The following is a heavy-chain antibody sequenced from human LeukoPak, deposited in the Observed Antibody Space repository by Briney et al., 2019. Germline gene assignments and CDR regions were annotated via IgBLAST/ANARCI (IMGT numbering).Heavy chain of an antibody. CDR1: GFTFSTYG. V-gene: IGHV3-23*01. D-gene: IGHD6-19*01. CDR2: ISRSGDIT. Sequence: PGGSLRLSCVASGFTFSTYGMNWVRQAPGKGLEWVSTISRSGDITYYADSVKGRFTISRDNSKNTLYLQMNSLRAGDTAIYYCATGSTAVAVTKYWGQGILVTVSS. CDR3: ATGSTAVAVTKY. J-gene: IGHJ4*02.